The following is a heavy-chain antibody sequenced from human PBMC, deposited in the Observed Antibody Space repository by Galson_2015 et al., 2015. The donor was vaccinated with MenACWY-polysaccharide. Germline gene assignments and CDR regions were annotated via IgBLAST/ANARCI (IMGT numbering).Heavy chain of an antibody. V-gene: IGHV3-7*01. CDR1: GLTFSRFW. J-gene: IGHJ4*02. D-gene: IGHD6-6*01. CDR3: LSETSSSQPGF. CDR2: IKQDGSEK. Sequence: ALRLSCAVSGLTFSRFWMNWVRQARGKGLEWVANIKQDGSEKYYVDSVKGRFTISRDNAKNSLYLQMNSLRAEDTAVYYCLSETSSSQPGFWGQGTLVTVSS.